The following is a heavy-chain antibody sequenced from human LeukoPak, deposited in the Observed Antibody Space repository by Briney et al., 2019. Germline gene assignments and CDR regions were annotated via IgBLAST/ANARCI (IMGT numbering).Heavy chain of an antibody. Sequence: PGRSLRLSCAASGFTFSSYAMHWVRQAPGKGLEWVAVISYDGSNKYYADSVRGRFTISRDNSKNTLYLQMNSLRAEDTAVYYCARSGHMSANDYWGQGTLVTVS. V-gene: IGHV3-30*01. D-gene: IGHD2-21*01. CDR1: GFTFSSYA. J-gene: IGHJ4*02. CDR3: ARSGHMSANDY. CDR2: ISYDGSNK.